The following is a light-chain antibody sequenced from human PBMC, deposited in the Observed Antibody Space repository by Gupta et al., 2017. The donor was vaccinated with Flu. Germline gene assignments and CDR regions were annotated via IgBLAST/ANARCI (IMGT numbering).Light chain of an antibody. CDR3: QQYYSTPLT. CDR1: QSVLYSSNNKNY. CDR2: WAS. V-gene: IGKV4-1*01. Sequence: VIIDFPDSRVRSLGERATINCKSSQSVLYSSNNKNYLAWYQQKPGQPPKLLIYWASTRESGVPDRFSGSGSGTDFTLTISSLQAEDVAVYYCQQYYSTPLTFGRGTKLEIK. J-gene: IGKJ4*01.